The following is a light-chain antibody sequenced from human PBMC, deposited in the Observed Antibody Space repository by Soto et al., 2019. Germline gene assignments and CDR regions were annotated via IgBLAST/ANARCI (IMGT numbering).Light chain of an antibody. CDR3: RQYDDWPPWT. CDR2: GAS. V-gene: IGKV3-15*01. J-gene: IGKJ1*01. Sequence: EIVMTQSPATLSVSTGERATLYCRASQSVSSNLAWYQQKPGQAPRLLIYGASTRATGIPARFSGSGSGTEFTLTISSPQSEDFAVYYCRQYDDWPPWTFGPGTKVDI. CDR1: QSVSSN.